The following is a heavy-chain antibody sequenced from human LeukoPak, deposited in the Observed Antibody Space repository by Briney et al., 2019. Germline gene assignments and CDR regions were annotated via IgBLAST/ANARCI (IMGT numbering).Heavy chain of an antibody. V-gene: IGHV1-46*01. CDR3: AIPRKRWLNHFDY. CDR1: GYTFTSYY. D-gene: IGHD5-24*01. J-gene: IGHJ4*02. CDR2: INPSGGST. Sequence: ASVKVSCKTSGYTFTSYYMHWVRQAPGQGLEWMGIINPSGGSTSYAQKFQGRVTMTRDASTSTVYMELSSLRSEDTAVYYCAIPRKRWLNHFDYWGQGTLVTVS.